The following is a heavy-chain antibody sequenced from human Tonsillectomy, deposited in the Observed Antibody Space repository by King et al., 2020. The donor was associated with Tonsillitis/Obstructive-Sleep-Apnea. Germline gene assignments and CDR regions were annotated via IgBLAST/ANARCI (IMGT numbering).Heavy chain of an antibody. CDR1: GYTFTSYY. Sequence: QLVQSGAEVKKPGASVKVSCKASGYTFTSYYMHWVRQAPGQGLEWMGIINPSGGSTSYAQKFQGRVTMTRDTSTSTVYMGLSSLRSEDTAVYYCARGGLRFLEWLSLFDYWGQGTLVTVSS. D-gene: IGHD3-3*01. CDR3: ARGGLRFLEWLSLFDY. V-gene: IGHV1-46*01. J-gene: IGHJ4*02. CDR2: INPSGGST.